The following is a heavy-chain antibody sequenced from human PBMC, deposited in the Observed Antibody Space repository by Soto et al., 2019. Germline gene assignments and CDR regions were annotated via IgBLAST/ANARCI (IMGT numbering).Heavy chain of an antibody. CDR1: GDSISSFGTY. Sequence: SETLSLTCTVSGDSISSFGTYWSWIRQHPGKVLEWIVYIYHSGSTYYNPSLKSRVTISVETSNNEFSLNLRSVTSAYTAVYYCAGRGGSPTIDYWGQGTLVTVSS. D-gene: IGHD3-16*01. J-gene: IGHJ4*02. CDR2: IYHSGST. CDR3: AGRGGSPTIDY. V-gene: IGHV4-31*03.